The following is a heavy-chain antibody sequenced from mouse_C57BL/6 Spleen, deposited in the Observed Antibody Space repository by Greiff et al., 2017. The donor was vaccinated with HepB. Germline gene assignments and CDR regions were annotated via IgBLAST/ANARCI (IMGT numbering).Heavy chain of an antibody. CDR2: INPNNGGT. CDR1: GYTFTDYN. Sequence: VQLQQSGPELVKPGASVKIPCKASGYTFTDYNMDWVKQSHGKSLEWIGDINPNNGGTIYNQKFKGKATLTVDKSSSTAYMELRSLTSEDTAVYYCARRQLRLRGWFAYWGQGTLVTVSA. J-gene: IGHJ3*01. V-gene: IGHV1-18*01. D-gene: IGHD3-2*02. CDR3: ARRQLRLRGWFAY.